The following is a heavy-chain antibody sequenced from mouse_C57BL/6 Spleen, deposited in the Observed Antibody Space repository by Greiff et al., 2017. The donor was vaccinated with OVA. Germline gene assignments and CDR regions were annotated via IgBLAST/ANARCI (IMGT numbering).Heavy chain of an antibody. Sequence: QVQLQQPGAELVKPGASVKLSCKASGYTFTSYWMQWVKQRPGQGLKWIGEIDPSDSYTNYNQKFKGKATLTVDTSSSTAYMQLSSLTSEDAAVYYCARLSPGEGDYWGQGTSVTVSS. CDR2: IDPSDSYT. J-gene: IGHJ4*01. V-gene: IGHV1-50*01. CDR3: ARLSPGEGDY. CDR1: GYTFTSYW.